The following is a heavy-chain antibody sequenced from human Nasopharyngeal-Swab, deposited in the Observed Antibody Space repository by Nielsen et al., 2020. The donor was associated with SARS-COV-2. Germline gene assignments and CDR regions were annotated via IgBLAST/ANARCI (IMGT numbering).Heavy chain of an antibody. J-gene: IGHJ4*02. D-gene: IGHD5-24*01. CDR2: IRGRVGST. CDR1: GFTFSRYA. CDR3: AKEGDGYNYFAY. Sequence: GGSLRPSCVASGFTFSRYAMSWVRQDPGKGLEWVSAIRGRVGSTYYANSVKGRFTISRDNSKNTLYLQMNSLRAEDTAVYYCAKEGDGYNYFAYWGQGTLVTVSS. V-gene: IGHV3-23*01.